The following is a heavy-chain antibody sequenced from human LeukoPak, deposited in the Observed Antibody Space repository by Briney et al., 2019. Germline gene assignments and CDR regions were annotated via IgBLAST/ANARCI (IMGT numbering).Heavy chain of an antibody. CDR2: IRQDGSEE. V-gene: IGHV3-7*04. D-gene: IGHD2-2*02. J-gene: IGHJ4*02. CDR1: GFIFSNYW. Sequence: PGGSLRLSCAASGFIFSNYWMTWVRQAPGKGLEWVANIRQDGSEEYHVDSVKGRFTISRDNAENSLYLQMNNLRVDDTAVYYCVRGYQMLYVWGQGTLVAVSS. CDR3: VRGYQMLYV.